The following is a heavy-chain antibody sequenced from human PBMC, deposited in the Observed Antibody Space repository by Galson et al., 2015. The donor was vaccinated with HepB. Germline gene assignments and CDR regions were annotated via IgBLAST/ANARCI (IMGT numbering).Heavy chain of an antibody. CDR3: AREDSYRGNPWGDH. V-gene: IGHV3-21*01. Sequence: LRLSCAASGFTFSSYSMNWVRQAPGKGLEWVSSISSTSGHIYYADSVKGRFTISRDNAKNSLYLQMSSLRVEDTAVYYCAREDSYRGNPWGDHWGQGTLVTVSS. D-gene: IGHD4-23*01. CDR2: ISSTSGHI. J-gene: IGHJ4*02. CDR1: GFTFSSYS.